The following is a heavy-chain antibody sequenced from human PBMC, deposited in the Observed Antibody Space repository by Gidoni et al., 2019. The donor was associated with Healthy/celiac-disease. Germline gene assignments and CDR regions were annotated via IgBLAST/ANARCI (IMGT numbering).Heavy chain of an antibody. CDR3: ARWGYGDSTFDY. J-gene: IGHJ4*02. Sequence: VQLVQSGAEVKKPGSSVKVSCKASGGTCSSYAISWGRQAPGQGLEWMGGSIPSFGTANYAQKFQGRVTITADESTSTAYMELSSLRSEDTAVYYCARWGYGDSTFDYWGQGTLVTVSS. CDR2: SIPSFGTA. CDR1: GGTCSSYA. V-gene: IGHV1-69*01. D-gene: IGHD4-17*01.